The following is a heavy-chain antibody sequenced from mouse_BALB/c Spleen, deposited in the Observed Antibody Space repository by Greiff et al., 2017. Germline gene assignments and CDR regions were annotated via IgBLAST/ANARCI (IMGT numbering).Heavy chain of an antibody. J-gene: IGHJ4*01. D-gene: IGHD1-1*02. V-gene: IGHV14-3*02. CDR2: IDPANGNT. Sequence: VQLQQSGAELVKPGASVKLSCTASGFNIKDTYMHWVKQRPEQGLEWIGRIDPANGNTKYDPKFQGKATITADTSSNTAYLQLSSLTSEDTAVYYCALWSSRAMDYWGQGTSVTVSS. CDR1: GFNIKDTY. CDR3: ALWSSRAMDY.